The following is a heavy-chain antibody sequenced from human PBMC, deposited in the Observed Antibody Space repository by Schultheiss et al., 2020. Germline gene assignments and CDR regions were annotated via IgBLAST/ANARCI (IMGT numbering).Heavy chain of an antibody. CDR3: AREPATTWVGYFDY. V-gene: IGHV4-30-4*01. J-gene: IGHJ4*02. Sequence: LRLSCTVSGGSISSGDYYWSWIRQPPGKGLEWIGYIYYSGSTYYNPSLKSRVTISVDTSKNQFSLKLSSVTAADTAVYYCAREPATTWVGYFDYWGQGTLVTVSS. CDR2: IYYSGST. D-gene: IGHD1-26*01. CDR1: GGSISSGDYY.